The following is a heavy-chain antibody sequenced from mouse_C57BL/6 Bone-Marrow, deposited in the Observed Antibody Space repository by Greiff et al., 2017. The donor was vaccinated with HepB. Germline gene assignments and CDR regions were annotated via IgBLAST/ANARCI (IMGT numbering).Heavy chain of an antibody. D-gene: IGHD1-1*01. CDR1: GYTFTSYG. J-gene: IGHJ2*01. Sequence: QVHVKQSGAELARPGASVKLSCKASGYTFTSYGISWVKQRTGQGLEWIGEIYPRSGNTYYNEKFKGKATLTADKSSSTAYMELRSLTSEDSAVYFCASFTTVVDYWGQGTTLTVSS. V-gene: IGHV1-81*01. CDR2: IYPRSGNT. CDR3: ASFTTVVDY.